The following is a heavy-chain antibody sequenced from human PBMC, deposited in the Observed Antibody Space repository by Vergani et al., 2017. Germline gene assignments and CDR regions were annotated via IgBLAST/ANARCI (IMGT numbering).Heavy chain of an antibody. CDR1: GFTFDDYG. D-gene: IGHD5-12*01. Sequence: EVQLVESGGGVVRPGGSLRLSCAASGFTFDDYGMSWVRQAPGKGLEWVSGINWNGGSTGYADSVKGRFTISRDNAKNSLYLQMNSLRAEDTALYYCAGDPPFLHSGSRDAFDIWGQGTMVTVSS. CDR3: AGDPPFLHSGSRDAFDI. CDR2: INWNGGST. V-gene: IGHV3-20*04. J-gene: IGHJ3*02.